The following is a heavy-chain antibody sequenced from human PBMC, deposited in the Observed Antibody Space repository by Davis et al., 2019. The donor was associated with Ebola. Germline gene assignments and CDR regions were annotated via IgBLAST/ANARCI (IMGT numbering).Heavy chain of an antibody. J-gene: IGHJ4*02. Sequence: PGGSLRLSCAASGFIFSDYSMSWVRQAPGKALEWVSSISSDSDYIYYADSAKGRFTISRDNAKNSLFLQMNSLRAEDTAVYYCAKGDRLDYWGQGTLVTVSS. CDR1: GFIFSDYS. CDR2: ISSDSDYI. D-gene: IGHD3-22*01. V-gene: IGHV3-21*01. CDR3: AKGDRLDY.